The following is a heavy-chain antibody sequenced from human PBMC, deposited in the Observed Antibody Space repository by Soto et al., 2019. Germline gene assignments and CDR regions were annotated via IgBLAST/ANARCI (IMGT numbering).Heavy chain of an antibody. Sequence: QVQLQESGPGLVKPSGTLSLTCAVSGDSVSSPYYWCWVRQPPGKGLEWIGEVFHTGTTSYNPSLRSRVTISMDKSINQFSLALSSVTAADTAVYYCARSAGWYAVHSWGPGTLVLVSS. V-gene: IGHV4-4*02. J-gene: IGHJ4*02. CDR3: ARSAGWYAVHS. CDR1: GDSVSSPYY. CDR2: VFHTGTT. D-gene: IGHD6-19*01.